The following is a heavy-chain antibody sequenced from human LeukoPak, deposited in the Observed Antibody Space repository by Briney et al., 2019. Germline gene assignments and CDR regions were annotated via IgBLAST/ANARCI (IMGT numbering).Heavy chain of an antibody. J-gene: IGHJ3*02. CDR2: SYPGDSDT. Sequence: TGEALKISCKGSGYSFTSYWIGWVRQMPGKGLEWMGISYPGDSDTRYSPSFQGQVTISADKSISTAYLQWSSLKASDTAMYYCARQSYYGSGSYSIVFDIWGQGTMVTVSS. CDR1: GYSFTSYW. D-gene: IGHD3-10*01. V-gene: IGHV5-51*01. CDR3: ARQSYYGSGSYSIVFDI.